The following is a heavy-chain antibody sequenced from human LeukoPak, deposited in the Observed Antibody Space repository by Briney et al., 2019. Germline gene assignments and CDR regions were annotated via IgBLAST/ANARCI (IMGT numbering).Heavy chain of an antibody. CDR3: ARGLSGDLGWSYWYFDL. J-gene: IGHJ2*01. Sequence: KPSETLSLTCAVYGGSFSGYYWSWIRQPPGKGLEWIGEINHSGSTNYNPSLKSRVTISVDTSKNQFSLKLSSVTAADTAVYYCARGLSGDLGWSYWYFDLWGRGTLVTVSS. V-gene: IGHV4-34*01. CDR2: INHSGST. CDR1: GGSFSGYY. D-gene: IGHD7-27*01.